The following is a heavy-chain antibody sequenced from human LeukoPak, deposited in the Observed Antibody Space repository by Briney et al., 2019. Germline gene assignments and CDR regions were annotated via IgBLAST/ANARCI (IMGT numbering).Heavy chain of an antibody. D-gene: IGHD2-2*01. V-gene: IGHV3-21*01. Sequence: GGSLRLSCTASGFTFSTYNMNWVRRASGKGLEWVSSISGSSSSTSIYYADSVKGRFTISRDNAKNSLYLQMNSLRPEDTAVYYCARSSSTSIYYYYDMGVWGQGTTVTVSS. J-gene: IGHJ6*02. CDR3: ARSSSTSIYYYYDMGV. CDR2: ISGSSSSTSI. CDR1: GFTFSTYN.